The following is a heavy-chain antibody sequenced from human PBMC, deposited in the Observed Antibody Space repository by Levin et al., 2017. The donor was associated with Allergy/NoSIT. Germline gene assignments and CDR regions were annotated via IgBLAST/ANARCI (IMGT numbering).Heavy chain of an antibody. D-gene: IGHD1-1*01. J-gene: IGHJ5*02. CDR1: GFSLSTSGVR. V-gene: IGHV2-70*04. Sequence: QTLSLTCTFSGFSLSTSGVRVSWIRQPPGKALEWLARIDWDDDKFYSTSLKTRLTISKDTSKNQVVLTMTNMDPVDTATYYCARMGTGLRFDPWGQGTLVTVSS. CDR3: ARMGTGLRFDP. CDR2: IDWDDDK.